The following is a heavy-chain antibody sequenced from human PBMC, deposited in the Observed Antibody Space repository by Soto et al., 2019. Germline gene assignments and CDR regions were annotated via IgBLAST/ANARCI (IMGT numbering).Heavy chain of an antibody. Sequence: GGSLRLSCAASGFTFSSYGMHWVRQAPGKGLEWVAVIWYDGSNKYYADSVKGRFTISRDNSKNTLYLQMNSLRAEDTAVYYCARDPTLYYYDSSGYYLFDYWGQGTLVTVSS. CDR2: IWYDGSNK. CDR1: GFTFSSYG. J-gene: IGHJ4*02. D-gene: IGHD3-22*01. V-gene: IGHV3-33*01. CDR3: ARDPTLYYYDSSGYYLFDY.